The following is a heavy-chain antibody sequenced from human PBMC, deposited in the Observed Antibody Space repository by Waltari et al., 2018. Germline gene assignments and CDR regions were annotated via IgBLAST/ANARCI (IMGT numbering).Heavy chain of an antibody. CDR2: INHSGST. CDR1: GGSFSGYY. J-gene: IGHJ3*02. Sequence: QVQLQQWGAGLLKPSETLSLTCAVYGGSFSGYYWSWIRQPPGKGLEWIGEINHSGSTNYNPSLKSRVTISVDTSKNQFSLKLSSVTAADTAVYYCWGTMIVVVTPDAFDIWGQGTMVTVSS. D-gene: IGHD3-22*01. V-gene: IGHV4-34*01. CDR3: WGTMIVVVTPDAFDI.